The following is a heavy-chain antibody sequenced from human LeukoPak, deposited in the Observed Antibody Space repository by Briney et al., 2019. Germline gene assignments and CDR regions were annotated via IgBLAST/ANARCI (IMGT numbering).Heavy chain of an antibody. CDR2: IYYSGST. J-gene: IGHJ4*02. V-gene: IGHV4-39*01. Sequence: SSETLSLTCTVSGGSINSSSYYWGWIRQPPGKGLEWIGSIYYSGSTYYNPSLKSRVTISVDTSKNQFSLKLSSVTAADTAVYYCARHYGSGSYYNGYWGQGTLVTVSS. CDR1: GGSINSSSYY. D-gene: IGHD3-10*01. CDR3: ARHYGSGSYYNGY.